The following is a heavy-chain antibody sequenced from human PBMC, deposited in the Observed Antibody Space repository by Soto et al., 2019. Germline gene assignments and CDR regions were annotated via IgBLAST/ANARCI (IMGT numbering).Heavy chain of an antibody. J-gene: IGHJ4*01. V-gene: IGHV1-18*01. CDR3: ARVEPGVEMATSTAAVPFCVDY. Sequence: ASVKVSCKASGYTFTSYGISWVRQAPGQGLEWMGWISAYNGNTNYAQKLQGRVTMTTDTSTSTAYMELRSLRSDDTAVYDCARVEPGVEMATSTAAVPFCVDYWG. CDR1: GYTFTSYG. CDR2: ISAYNGNT. D-gene: IGHD5-12*01.